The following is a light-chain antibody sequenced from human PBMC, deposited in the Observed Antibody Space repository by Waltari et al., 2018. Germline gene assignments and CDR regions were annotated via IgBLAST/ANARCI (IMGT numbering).Light chain of an antibody. CDR2: GAS. J-gene: IGKJ1*01. V-gene: IGKV3-15*01. Sequence: ETEMTQSPATLSASPGERVTLSCRASQSVSSNLAWYQQKPGQAPRLLIYGASTRATGIPARFSGSGSGTEFTLTISSLQPEDFAVYYCQQYNNWLETFGQGTKVEIK. CDR3: QQYNNWLET. CDR1: QSVSSN.